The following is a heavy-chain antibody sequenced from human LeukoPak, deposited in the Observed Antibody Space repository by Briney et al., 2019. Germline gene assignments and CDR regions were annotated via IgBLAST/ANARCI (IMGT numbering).Heavy chain of an antibody. J-gene: IGHJ4*02. CDR3: ARHLSDSGSYVDY. CDR1: GGSISSHY. Sequence: SETLSLTCTGSGGSISSHYWSWIRQLPGKGLEWIGYIHYSGTTNYNPSLKSRVTISADTSKNQFSLKLSSVTAADTAVYYCARHLSDSGSYVDYWGQGTLVTVSS. CDR2: IHYSGTT. D-gene: IGHD1-26*01. V-gene: IGHV4-59*08.